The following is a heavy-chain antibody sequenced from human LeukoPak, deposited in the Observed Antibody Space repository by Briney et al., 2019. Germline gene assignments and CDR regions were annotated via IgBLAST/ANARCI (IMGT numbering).Heavy chain of an antibody. V-gene: IGHV7-4-1*02. D-gene: IGHD2-15*01. Sequence: ASVKVSCKASGYAFTSCAMNWVRQAPGQGLEGMGWINTNTGNPTYAQGFTGRFVFSLDTSVSTAYLQISSLKAEDTAVHYCAREWLVAASSYWGQGTLVTVSS. CDR1: GYAFTSCA. CDR3: AREWLVAASSY. J-gene: IGHJ4*02. CDR2: INTNTGNP.